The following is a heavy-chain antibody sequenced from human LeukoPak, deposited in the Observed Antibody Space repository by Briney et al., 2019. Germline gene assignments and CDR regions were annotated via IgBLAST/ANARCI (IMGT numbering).Heavy chain of an antibody. V-gene: IGHV1-8*01. CDR3: ARGPWNDYYDTKFDP. J-gene: IGHJ5*02. CDR2: MNPNSGNT. CDR1: GYTLTSYD. D-gene: IGHD3-22*01. Sequence: ASVKVSCKASGYTLTSYDINWVRQATGQGLEWVGWMNPNSGNTGYAQKFQGRVTMTRNTSISTAYMELSSLRSEDTAVYYCARGPWNDYYDTKFDPWGQGTLVTVSS.